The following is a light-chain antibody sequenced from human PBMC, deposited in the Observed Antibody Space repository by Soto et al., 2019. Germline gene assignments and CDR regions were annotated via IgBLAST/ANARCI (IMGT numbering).Light chain of an antibody. J-gene: IGLJ1*01. V-gene: IGLV2-8*01. Sequence: QSALTQPPSASGSPGQSVTISCSGTSSDVGGFNYVSWYQQHPGRAPKVLIYEVNKRPSGVPDRFSGSKSGSTASLTVSGLQAEDEAEYYCSSFAGSNNFPYVFGTGTKVTVL. CDR1: SSDVGGFNY. CDR3: SSFAGSNNFPYV. CDR2: EVN.